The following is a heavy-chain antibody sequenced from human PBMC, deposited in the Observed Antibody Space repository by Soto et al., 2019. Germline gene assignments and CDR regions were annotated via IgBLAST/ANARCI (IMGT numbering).Heavy chain of an antibody. CDR1: GFTFSDYY. Sequence: GGSLRLSCAASGFTFSDYYMDWVRQAPGKGLEWVGRIRNKANRYTTEYAASVKGRFTVSRDDSKDSLYLQMNSLKTEDTAVYYCACSLTRAGAGFDSWGQGTLVTVSS. CDR3: ACSLTRAGAGFDS. CDR2: IRNKANRYTT. V-gene: IGHV3-72*01. J-gene: IGHJ4*02. D-gene: IGHD3-10*02.